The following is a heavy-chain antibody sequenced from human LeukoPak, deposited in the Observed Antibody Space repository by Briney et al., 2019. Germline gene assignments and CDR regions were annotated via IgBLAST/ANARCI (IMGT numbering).Heavy chain of an antibody. CDR3: ARYLFAYDTSAQGGMDV. CDR2: IRSKAHGGTT. J-gene: IGHJ6*02. CDR1: GFTFGDNA. Sequence: PGGSLRLSCTASGFTFGDNAMSWFRQALGKGLEWVGVIRSKAHGGTTQYAASVMGRFSISRDDSNYIAYLQMNSLKAEDTAVYYCARYLFAYDTSAQGGMDVWGQGTTVTVSS. V-gene: IGHV3-49*03. D-gene: IGHD3-22*01.